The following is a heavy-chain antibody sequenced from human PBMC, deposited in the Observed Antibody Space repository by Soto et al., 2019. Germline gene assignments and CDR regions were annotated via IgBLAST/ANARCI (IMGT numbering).Heavy chain of an antibody. Sequence: QVQLQQWGAGLLKPSETLSLTCAVYGGSFSGYYWSWIRQPPGKGLEWIGEINHSGSTNYHPSLKSRVTISVDTSKNHFSLKLSSVTAADTAVYYCARGNRIAAAGTWKYNWFDPWGQGTLVTVSS. CDR3: ARGNRIAAAGTWKYNWFDP. CDR2: INHSGST. J-gene: IGHJ5*02. V-gene: IGHV4-34*01. CDR1: GGSFSGYY. D-gene: IGHD6-13*01.